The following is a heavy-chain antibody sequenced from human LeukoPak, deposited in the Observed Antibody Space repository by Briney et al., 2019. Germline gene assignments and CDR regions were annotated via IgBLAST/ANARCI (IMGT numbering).Heavy chain of an antibody. V-gene: IGHV3-33*06. CDR1: GFTFSSYG. J-gene: IGHJ4*02. Sequence: PGRSLRLSCAASGFTFSSYGMHWVRQAPGKGLEWVAVIWYDGSNKYYADSVKGRFTISGDNSKNTLYLQMNSLRAEDTAVYYCAKALSIAVAGTGVLYFDYWGQGTLVTVSS. CDR3: AKALSIAVAGTGVLYFDY. CDR2: IWYDGSNK. D-gene: IGHD6-19*01.